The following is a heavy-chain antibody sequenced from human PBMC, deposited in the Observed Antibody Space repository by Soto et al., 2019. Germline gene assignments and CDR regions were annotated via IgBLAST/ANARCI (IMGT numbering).Heavy chain of an antibody. V-gene: IGHV1-3*01. CDR1: GYTFTSYA. J-gene: IGHJ3*02. D-gene: IGHD2-21*02. Sequence: ASVKVSCKASGYTFTSYAMHWVRQAPGQRLEWMGWINAGNGNTKYSQKFQGRVTMTTDTSTSTAYMELRSLRSEDTAVYYCARDSGRCGGDCYSAFDIWGQGTMVTVSS. CDR3: ARDSGRCGGDCYSAFDI. CDR2: INAGNGNT.